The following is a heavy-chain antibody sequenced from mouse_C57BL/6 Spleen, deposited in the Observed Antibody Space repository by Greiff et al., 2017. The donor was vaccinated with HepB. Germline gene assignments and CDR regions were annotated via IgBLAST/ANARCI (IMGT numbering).Heavy chain of an antibody. Sequence: QVQLQQSGAELVKPGASVKLSCKASGYTFTSYWMQWVKQRPGQGLEWIGEIDPSDSYTNYNQKFKGKATLTVDTSSSTAYMQLSSLTSEDSAVYYCARSTIYYYGSSRYWYFDVWGTGTTVTVSS. V-gene: IGHV1-50*01. D-gene: IGHD1-1*01. CDR1: GYTFTSYW. CDR2: IDPSDSYT. CDR3: ARSTIYYYGSSRYWYFDV. J-gene: IGHJ1*03.